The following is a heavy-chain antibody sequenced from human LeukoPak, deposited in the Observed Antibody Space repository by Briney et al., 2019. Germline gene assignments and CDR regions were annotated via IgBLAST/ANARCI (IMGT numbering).Heavy chain of an antibody. J-gene: IGHJ1*01. D-gene: IGHD6-19*01. Sequence: GGSLRLSCVASGFTFGKYWMSWVRQAPGKGLEWVANIKLDGSEKNYVDSVKGRFTISRDNTKNSLYLQMSSLRSEDTAVYYCARDNSGWYGQFYFQHWGQGTLVTVSS. V-gene: IGHV3-7*03. CDR3: ARDNSGWYGQFYFQH. CDR2: IKLDGSEK. CDR1: GFTFGKYW.